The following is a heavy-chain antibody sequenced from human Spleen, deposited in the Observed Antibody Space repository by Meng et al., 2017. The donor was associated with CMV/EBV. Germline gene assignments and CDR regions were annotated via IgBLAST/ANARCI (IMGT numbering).Heavy chain of an antibody. J-gene: IGHJ6*02. CDR3: ARALPTTVKYGMDV. Sequence: SETLSLTCTVSGGSISSYYWSWIRQPPGKGLEWIGYIYYSGSTNYNPSLKSRVTISVDTSTNHFSLKLSSVPAADTAVYYCARALPTTVKYGMDVWGQGTTVTVSS. CDR2: IYYSGST. D-gene: IGHD4-17*01. CDR1: GGSISSYY. V-gene: IGHV4-59*01.